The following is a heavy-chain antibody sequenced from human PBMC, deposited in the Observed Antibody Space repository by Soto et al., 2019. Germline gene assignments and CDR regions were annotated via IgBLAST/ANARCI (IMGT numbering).Heavy chain of an antibody. CDR2: IYYSGTT. D-gene: IGHD1-1*01. J-gene: IGHJ5*02. V-gene: IGHV4-31*03. CDR3: ARWGAGPTQSNWFDP. CDR1: GGSISSGAYY. Sequence: QVQLQESGPGLVKPSQTLSLTCTVSGGSISSGAYYWSWIRQHPGKGLEWIGYIYYSGTTYYNPSLKSRVIISVDTSKNQFSLKVSYVTAADTAVYYGARWGAGPTQSNWFDPWGQGTLVIVSS.